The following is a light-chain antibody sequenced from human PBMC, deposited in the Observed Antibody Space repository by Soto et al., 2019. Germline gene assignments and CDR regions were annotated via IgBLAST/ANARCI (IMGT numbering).Light chain of an antibody. Sequence: QSVLTQPRSMSGSPGQSVTISCTGTSGDVGGYNFVSWYQQHPGKAPTLMIFDVSQRPSGVPDRFSGSKSGNTASLTISGLQADDEADYYCCSYGGSYTWVFGGGTKLTVL. CDR2: DVS. CDR1: SGDVGGYNF. CDR3: CSYGGSYTWV. V-gene: IGLV2-11*01. J-gene: IGLJ3*02.